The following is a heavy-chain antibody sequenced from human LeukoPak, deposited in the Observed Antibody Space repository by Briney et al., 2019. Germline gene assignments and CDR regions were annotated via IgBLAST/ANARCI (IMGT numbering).Heavy chain of an antibody. J-gene: IGHJ6*03. D-gene: IGHD1-20*01. CDR1: GYTFTSYD. Sequence: ASVKVSCKASGYTFTSYDINWVRQATGQGLEWMGWMNPNSGNTGYAQKFQGRVTMTRNTSISTAYMELSSLRSEDTAVYYCARAPYNWNYYYYYVDVWGKGTTVTVSS. CDR3: ARAPYNWNYYYYYVDV. V-gene: IGHV1-8*01. CDR2: MNPNSGNT.